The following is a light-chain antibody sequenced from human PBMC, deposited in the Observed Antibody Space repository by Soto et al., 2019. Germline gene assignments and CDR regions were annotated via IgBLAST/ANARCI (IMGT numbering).Light chain of an antibody. J-gene: IGLJ2*01. CDR2: DNH. Sequence: QSVLTQPPSVSATPGQKVTISCSGGKSNIGSNYVSWYQQIPGTAPKLLIYDNHKRASGIPDRFSGSTSGTSATLGITGLQPGDEADYYCGTWDSSLSALLFGGGTQLTVL. V-gene: IGLV1-51*01. CDR1: KSNIGSNY. CDR3: GTWDSSLSALL.